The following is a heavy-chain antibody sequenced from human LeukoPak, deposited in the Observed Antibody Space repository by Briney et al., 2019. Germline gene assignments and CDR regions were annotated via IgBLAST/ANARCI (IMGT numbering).Heavy chain of an antibody. CDR3: ARRTFPNDAFDV. V-gene: IGHV3-21*01. Sequence: GGSLRLSCAASGFTLSTFSMNWVRQTPGKGLEWVSAISGSGSDIYYADSVKGRFTISRDNPKRSLYLQMNSLRAEDTAVYYCARRTFPNDAFDVWGQGTVDTVSS. CDR2: ISGSGSDI. CDR1: GFTLSTFS. D-gene: IGHD1-7*01. J-gene: IGHJ3*01.